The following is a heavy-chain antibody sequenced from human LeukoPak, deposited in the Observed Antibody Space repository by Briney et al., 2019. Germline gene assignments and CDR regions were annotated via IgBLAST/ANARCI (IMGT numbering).Heavy chain of an antibody. Sequence: SETLSLTCTVSGGSISSSRYYWGWIRQPPGKGLEWIGSIYYSGSTYYNPSLKSRVTISVDTSKNQFSLKLSSVTAADTAVYYCATYITIFGVVIQANYWGQGTLVTVSS. V-gene: IGHV4-39*01. CDR1: GGSISSSRYY. CDR2: IYYSGST. J-gene: IGHJ4*02. D-gene: IGHD3-3*01. CDR3: ATYITIFGVVIQANY.